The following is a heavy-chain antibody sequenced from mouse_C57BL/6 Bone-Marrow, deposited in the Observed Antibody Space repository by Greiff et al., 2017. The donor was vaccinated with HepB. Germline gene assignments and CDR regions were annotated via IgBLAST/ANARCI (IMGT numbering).Heavy chain of an antibody. CDR2: INPSTGGT. J-gene: IGHJ3*01. D-gene: IGHD2-4*01. Sequence: VQLKESGPELVKPGASVKISCKASGYSFTGYYMNWVKQSPEKSLEWIGEINPSTGGTTYNQKFKAKATLTVDKSSSTAYMQLKSLTSEDSAVYYCARGDYPAWFAYWGQGTLVTVSA. CDR3: ARGDYPAWFAY. V-gene: IGHV1-42*01. CDR1: GYSFTGYY.